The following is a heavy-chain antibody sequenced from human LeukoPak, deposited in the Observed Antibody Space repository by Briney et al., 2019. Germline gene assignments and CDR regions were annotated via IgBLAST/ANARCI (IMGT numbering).Heavy chain of an antibody. Sequence: GGSLRLSCAASGFTFSGYWMSWVRQAPGKGLEWVANIKQDGSEKYYVDSVKGRFTISRDNAKNSLYLQMNSLRAEDTAVYYCARVPFGVIEYFDYWGQGTLVTVSS. CDR1: GFTFSGYW. V-gene: IGHV3-7*01. CDR2: IKQDGSEK. D-gene: IGHD3-3*01. CDR3: ARVPFGVIEYFDY. J-gene: IGHJ4*02.